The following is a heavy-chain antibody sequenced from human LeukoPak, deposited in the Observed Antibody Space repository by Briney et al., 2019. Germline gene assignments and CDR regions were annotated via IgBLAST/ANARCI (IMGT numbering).Heavy chain of an antibody. CDR3: ARDRTYYYDSSGYLFDY. Sequence: SETLSLTCTVSGGSISSYYWSWIRQPAGKGLEWIGRIYTSGSTNYNPSLKSRVTMSVDTSKNQFSLKLSSVTAADTAVYYCARDRTYYYDSSGYLFDYWGQGTLVTVSS. CDR1: GGSISSYY. D-gene: IGHD3-22*01. V-gene: IGHV4-4*07. CDR2: IYTSGST. J-gene: IGHJ4*02.